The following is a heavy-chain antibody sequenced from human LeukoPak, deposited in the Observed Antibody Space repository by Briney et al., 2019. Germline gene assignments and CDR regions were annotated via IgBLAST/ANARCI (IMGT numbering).Heavy chain of an antibody. CDR3: TRDRKTDYGDCGAIVY. CDR1: GFTFGGYA. J-gene: IGHJ4*02. CDR2: IRSKAYGGTT. Sequence: GGSLRLSCTASGFTFGGYAMSWFRQAPGKGLEWVGFIRSKAYGGTTEYAASVKGRFTISRDDSKSIAYLQMNSLKTEDTAVYYCTRDRKTDYGDCGAIVYWGQGTLVTVSS. V-gene: IGHV3-49*03. D-gene: IGHD4-17*01.